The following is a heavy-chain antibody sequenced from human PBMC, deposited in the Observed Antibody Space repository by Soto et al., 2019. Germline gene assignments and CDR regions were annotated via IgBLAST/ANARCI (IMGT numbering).Heavy chain of an antibody. V-gene: IGHV4-30-2*01. CDR2: ISHSGST. Sequence: QLQLQASGSGLVKPSQTLSLTCAVSGGSISSGGYSWSWIRPPPGKGLEWIGYISHSGSTYYNPSLKRRVTIAVDRSNTQFSLTVSSVTAADTAVYYCARVPGPWGQGTLVTVSS. CDR1: GGSISSGGYS. J-gene: IGHJ5*02. CDR3: ARVPGP.